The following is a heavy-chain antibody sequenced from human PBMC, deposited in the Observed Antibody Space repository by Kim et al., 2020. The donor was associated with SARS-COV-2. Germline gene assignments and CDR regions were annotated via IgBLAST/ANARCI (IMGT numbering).Heavy chain of an antibody. D-gene: IGHD6-13*01. V-gene: IGHV4-34*01. CDR3: ARSAAAGTYY. CDR2: ST. J-gene: IGHJ4*02. Sequence: STNYNPSLKSRVTISVDTSKNQFSLKLSSVTAADTAVYYCARSAAAGTYYWGQGTLVTVSS.